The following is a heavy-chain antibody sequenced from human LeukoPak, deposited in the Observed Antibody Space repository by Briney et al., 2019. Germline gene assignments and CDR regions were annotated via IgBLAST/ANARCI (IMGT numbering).Heavy chain of an antibody. CDR1: GYTFTGYY. CDR3: ARASVAYCGGDCYSKPDGEEDWFDP. D-gene: IGHD2-21*02. Sequence: ASVKVSCKASGYTFTGYYMHWVRQAPGQGLEWMGIINPSGGSTSYAQKFQGRVTMTRDTSTSTVYMELSSLRSEDTAVYYCARASVAYCGGDCYSKPDGEEDWFDPWGQGTLVTVSS. J-gene: IGHJ5*02. CDR2: INPSGGST. V-gene: IGHV1-46*01.